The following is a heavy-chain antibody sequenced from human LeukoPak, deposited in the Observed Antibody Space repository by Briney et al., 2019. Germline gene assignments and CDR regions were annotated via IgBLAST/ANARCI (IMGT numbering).Heavy chain of an antibody. CDR1: GYSFTSHW. Sequence: GESLKISCKGSGYSFTSHWIGWVRQMPGKGLEWRGIVYPGDPDTRYSPSFQGQITISADKSISTAYLQWSSLKASDTAMYYCARRDRSGWYYFDFWGQGTMVTVSS. CDR3: ARRDRSGWYYFDF. D-gene: IGHD6-19*01. CDR2: VYPGDPDT. V-gene: IGHV5-51*01. J-gene: IGHJ4*02.